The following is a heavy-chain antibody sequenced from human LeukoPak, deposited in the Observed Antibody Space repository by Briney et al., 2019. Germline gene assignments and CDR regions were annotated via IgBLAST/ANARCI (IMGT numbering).Heavy chain of an antibody. V-gene: IGHV3-48*01. Sequence: PGGSLRLSCAASGFTFSSYSMNWVRQAPGKGLEWVSYITSSSSTIYYADSVKGRFTISRDNAKNSLYLQMNSLRAEDTAVYYCARGDTAMAVPFDYWGQGTLVTVSS. CDR1: GFTFSSYS. J-gene: IGHJ4*02. CDR3: ARGDTAMAVPFDY. CDR2: ITSSSSTI. D-gene: IGHD5-18*01.